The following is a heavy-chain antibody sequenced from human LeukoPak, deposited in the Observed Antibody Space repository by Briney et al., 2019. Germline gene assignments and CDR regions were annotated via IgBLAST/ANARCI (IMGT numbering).Heavy chain of an antibody. Sequence: SLRPSCAASGFTFSTYCMHWVRQAPGKGLVWVSRFKSDGGTNYADSVKGRFTISRENAKKTVSLQMNSLRPEDTGVYYCARAPSEIGGYYPEYFRHWGQGTLVTVSS. J-gene: IGHJ1*01. CDR1: GFTFSTYC. CDR2: FKSDGGT. D-gene: IGHD3-22*01. V-gene: IGHV3-74*01. CDR3: ARAPSEIGGYYPEYFRH.